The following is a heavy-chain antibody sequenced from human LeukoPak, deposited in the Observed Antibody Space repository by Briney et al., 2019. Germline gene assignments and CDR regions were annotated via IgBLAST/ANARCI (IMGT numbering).Heavy chain of an antibody. CDR3: ARDSDGDYYFDY. Sequence: PGGSLRLSCAASGFTFSSYGMHWVRQAPGKGLEWVAVIWYDGSNKYYADSVKDRFTISRDNSKNTLYLQMNSLRAEDTAVYYCARDSDGDYYFDYWGQGTLVTVSS. CDR1: GFTFSSYG. J-gene: IGHJ4*02. V-gene: IGHV3-33*01. CDR2: IWYDGSNK. D-gene: IGHD4-17*01.